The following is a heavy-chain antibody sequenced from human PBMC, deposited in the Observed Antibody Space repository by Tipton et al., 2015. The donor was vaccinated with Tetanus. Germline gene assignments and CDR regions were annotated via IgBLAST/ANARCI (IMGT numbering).Heavy chain of an antibody. Sequence: CAASGFTFSSYGMHWVRQAPGKGLEWVAVISYDGSNKYYADSVKGRFTISRDNSKNTLYLQMNSLRAEDTAVYYCAKGGYYFQSSDAFDIWGQGTMVTVPS. CDR1: GFTFSSYG. CDR2: ISYDGSNK. CDR3: AKGGYYFQSSDAFDI. D-gene: IGHD3-22*01. V-gene: IGHV3-30*18. J-gene: IGHJ3*02.